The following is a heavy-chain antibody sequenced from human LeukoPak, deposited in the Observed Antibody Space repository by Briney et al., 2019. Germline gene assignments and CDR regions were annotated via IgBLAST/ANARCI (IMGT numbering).Heavy chain of an antibody. CDR2: IKSDGSIT. Sequence: GGSLRLSCAASGFTFSTYWMHWVRQVPGKGLVWVSRIKSDGSITTYADSVEGRFTISRDNAKNTVYLQMNSLRAEDTAMYYCRVWFGNSAGSDMWGQATMVTVSS. CDR3: RVWFGNSAGSDM. V-gene: IGHV3-74*01. CDR1: GFTFSTYW. D-gene: IGHD3-10*01. J-gene: IGHJ3*02.